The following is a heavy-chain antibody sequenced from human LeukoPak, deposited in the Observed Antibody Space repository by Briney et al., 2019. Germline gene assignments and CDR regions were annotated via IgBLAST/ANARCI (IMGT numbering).Heavy chain of an antibody. D-gene: IGHD2-15*01. CDR1: GVTVSTNY. V-gene: IGHV3-66*01. CDR2: IYSGGNT. J-gene: IGHJ4*02. Sequence: GGSLRLSCAASGVTVSTNYMSWVRQAPGKGLEWVSVIYSGGNTYYADSVKGRFTISRDNSKNTLYLQMNSLRAEDTAVYYCATAVTSTKGYFDYWGQGTLVTVSS. CDR3: ATAVTSTKGYFDY.